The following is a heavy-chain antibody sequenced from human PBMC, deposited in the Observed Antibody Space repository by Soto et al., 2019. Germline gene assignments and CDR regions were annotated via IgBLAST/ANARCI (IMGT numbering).Heavy chain of an antibody. Sequence: SETLSLTCSVYGGSFSGYYWSWIRQPPGKGLEWIGEINHSGSTNYNPSLKSRVTISVDTSKNQFSLKLSSVTAADTAVYYCARGYYYGSGSYLPPDVWGQGTTVTVSS. J-gene: IGHJ6*02. CDR2: INHSGST. V-gene: IGHV4-34*01. CDR3: ARGYYYGSGSYLPPDV. D-gene: IGHD3-10*01. CDR1: GGSFSGYY.